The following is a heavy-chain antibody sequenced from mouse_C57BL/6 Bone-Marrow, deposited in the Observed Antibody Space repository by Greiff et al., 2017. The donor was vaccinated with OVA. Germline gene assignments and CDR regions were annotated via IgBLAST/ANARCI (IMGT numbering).Heavy chain of an antibody. CDR1: GFNIKDDY. Sequence: EVQLQQSGAELVRPGASVKLSCTASGFNIKDDYMHWVKQRPEQGLEWIGGIDPENGDTEYATKFQGKATITADTSSNTAYLQLSSLTAEDTAVYCCTTDTAEAYWGQGKLVTVSA. J-gene: IGHJ3*01. CDR3: TTDTAEAY. V-gene: IGHV14-4*01. CDR2: IDPENGDT.